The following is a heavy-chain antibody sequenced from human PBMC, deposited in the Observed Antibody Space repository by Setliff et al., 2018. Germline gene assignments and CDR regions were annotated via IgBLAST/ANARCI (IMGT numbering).Heavy chain of an antibody. CDR3: ARTHRVEATLDF. CDR2: INWNGGST. Sequence: GGSLRLSCAASGFTFSSHWMHWVRQAPGKGLEWVSGINWNGGSTGYADSVKGRFTISRDNVKNSLYLQMNSLRAEDTALYYCARTHRVEATLDFWGRGTLVTVSS. D-gene: IGHD1-26*01. V-gene: IGHV3-20*04. CDR1: GFTFSSHW. J-gene: IGHJ4*02.